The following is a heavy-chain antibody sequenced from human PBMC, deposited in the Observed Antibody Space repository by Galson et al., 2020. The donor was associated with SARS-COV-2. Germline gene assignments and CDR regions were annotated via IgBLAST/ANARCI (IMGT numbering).Heavy chain of an antibody. J-gene: IGHJ3*01. CDR1: GDSISTGSFY. CDR2: IYSSGYT. Sequence: SETLSLTCIVSGDSISTGSFYWGWIRQPAGKGLEWIGRIYSSGYTNYNPSFKSRITISVDTSKNQFSLRLTSVTAADTAVYYCAREHELIGLDVWGQGTLATVSS. CDR3: AREHELIGLDV. V-gene: IGHV4-61*02.